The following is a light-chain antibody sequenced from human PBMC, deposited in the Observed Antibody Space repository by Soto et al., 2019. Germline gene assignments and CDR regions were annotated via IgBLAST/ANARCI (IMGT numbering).Light chain of an antibody. J-gene: IGKJ2*01. CDR2: AAS. CDR3: QHSYSTPYT. CDR1: QSISSY. Sequence: EIQMTQSPSSLSASVGDRVTITCRASQSISSYLNWYQQKPGKAPKLLIYAASSLQSGVPSRFSGSGSGTDFTLSISRLQPEDFATYYCQHSYSTPYTFGQGTKLEIK. V-gene: IGKV1-39*01.